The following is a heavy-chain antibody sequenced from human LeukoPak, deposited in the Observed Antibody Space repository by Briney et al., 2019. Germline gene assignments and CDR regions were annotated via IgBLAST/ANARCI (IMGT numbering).Heavy chain of an antibody. V-gene: IGHV1-69*04. CDR3: ARDKSYDSSGTFDY. J-gene: IGHJ4*02. Sequence: ASVKVSFKASGCTFSSYAISWVRQAPGQGLEWMGRIIPILGIANYAQKFQGRVTITADKSTSTAYMELSSLRSEDTAVYYCARDKSYDSSGTFDYWGQGTLVTVSS. CDR2: IIPILGIA. CDR1: GCTFSSYA. D-gene: IGHD3-22*01.